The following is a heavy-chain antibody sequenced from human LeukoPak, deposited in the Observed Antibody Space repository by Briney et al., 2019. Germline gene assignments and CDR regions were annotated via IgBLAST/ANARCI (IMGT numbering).Heavy chain of an antibody. Sequence: GGSLRLSCAPSRFTYSHSGMHCVRQAPGKGLEWVAVIWSDGSNRFYAGSVKGRFTISRDNSQNTLFLQMNSLRAEDTAMYYCARDAQRGFDYSNSLEYWGHGTLVTVSS. CDR1: RFTYSHSG. J-gene: IGHJ4*01. CDR3: ARDAQRGFDYSNSLEY. D-gene: IGHD4-11*01. V-gene: IGHV3-33*01. CDR2: IWSDGSNR.